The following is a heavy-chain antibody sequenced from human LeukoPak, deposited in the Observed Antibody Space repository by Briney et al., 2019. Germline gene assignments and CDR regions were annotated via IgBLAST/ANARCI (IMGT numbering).Heavy chain of an antibody. CDR1: GFTFSSYS. D-gene: IGHD1-26*01. V-gene: IGHV3-21*04. CDR3: ARDGMSGSYALLFDY. CDR2: ISSSSSYI. J-gene: IGHJ4*02. Sequence: PGGSLRLSCAASGFTFSSYSMNWVRQAPGKGLEWVSSISSSSSYIYYADSVKGRFTISRDNAKNSLYLQMNSLRAEDTAVYYCARDGMSGSYALLFDYWGQGTLVTVSS.